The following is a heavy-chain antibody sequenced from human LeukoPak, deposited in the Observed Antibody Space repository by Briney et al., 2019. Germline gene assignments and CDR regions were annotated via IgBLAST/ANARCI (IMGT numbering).Heavy chain of an antibody. CDR1: GFTFSSYA. CDR3: ARELGYCSGGSCPISYYYYYGMDV. Sequence: GGSLRLSCAASGFTFSSYAMHWVRQAPGKGLKWVAVISYDGSNKYYADSVKGRFTISRDNSKNTLYLQMNSLRAEDTAVYYCARELGYCSGGSCPISYYYYYGMDVWGQGTTVTVSS. CDR2: ISYDGSNK. V-gene: IGHV3-30-3*01. J-gene: IGHJ6*02. D-gene: IGHD2-15*01.